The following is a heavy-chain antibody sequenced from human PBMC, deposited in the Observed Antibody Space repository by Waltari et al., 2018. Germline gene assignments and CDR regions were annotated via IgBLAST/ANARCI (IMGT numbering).Heavy chain of an antibody. D-gene: IGHD3-22*01. Sequence: QVQLVQSGAEVKKPGSSVKVSCKASGGTFSSYAISWVRQAPGQGLEWMGGIIPIFGTANYAQKFQGRVTITTDESTSTAYMELSSLRSEDTAVYYCARDSGYYDSSGYYQRRVAFDIWGQGTMVTVSS. V-gene: IGHV1-69*05. J-gene: IGHJ3*02. CDR1: GGTFSSYA. CDR2: IIPIFGTA. CDR3: ARDSGYYDSSGYYQRRVAFDI.